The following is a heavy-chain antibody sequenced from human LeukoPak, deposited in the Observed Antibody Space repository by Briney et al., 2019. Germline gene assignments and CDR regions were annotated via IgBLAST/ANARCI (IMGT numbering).Heavy chain of an antibody. V-gene: IGHV1-69*05. Sequence: SVKVSCKASGGTFSSYAISWVRQAPGQGLEWMGGIIPIFGTANYAQKFQGRVTITRNTSISTAYMELSSLRSEDTAVYYCARKGYDSSGYDFDYWGQGTLVTVSS. CDR3: ARKGYDSSGYDFDY. CDR1: GGTFSSYA. J-gene: IGHJ4*02. D-gene: IGHD3-22*01. CDR2: IIPIFGTA.